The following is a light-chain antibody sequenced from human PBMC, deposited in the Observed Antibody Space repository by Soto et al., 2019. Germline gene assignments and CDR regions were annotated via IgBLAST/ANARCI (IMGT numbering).Light chain of an antibody. CDR2: EVS. V-gene: IGLV2-23*02. J-gene: IGLJ1*01. Sequence: QSVLTQPASVSGSPGQSITISCTGTSSDVGSYNLVSWYQQHPGKAPKLIIYEVSKRPSGISNRFSGSKSGNTASLTISGLQAEDEADYYCCSYAGSSTDVFGTGTKLTVL. CDR1: SSDVGSYNL. CDR3: CSYAGSSTDV.